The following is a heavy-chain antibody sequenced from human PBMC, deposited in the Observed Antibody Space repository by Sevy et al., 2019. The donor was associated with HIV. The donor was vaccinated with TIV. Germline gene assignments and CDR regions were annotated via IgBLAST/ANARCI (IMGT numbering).Heavy chain of an antibody. V-gene: IGHV3-21*01. D-gene: IGHD2-15*01. CDR1: GFTFSSYS. Sequence: GGSLRLSCAASGFTFSSYSMIWVRQAPRKGLEWVSSISGSSNYIYYPDALKGRFTISSDNAKNSLYLQMNSLRAEDTAVYYCATVTAYCSGGSCYSTMGADVWGQGTTVTVSS. CDR2: ISGSSNYI. J-gene: IGHJ6*02. CDR3: ATVTAYCSGGSCYSTMGADV.